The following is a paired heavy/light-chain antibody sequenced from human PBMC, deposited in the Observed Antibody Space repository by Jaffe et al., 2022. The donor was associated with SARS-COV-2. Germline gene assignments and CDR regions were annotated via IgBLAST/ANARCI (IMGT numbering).Light chain of an antibody. J-gene: IGKJ4*01. V-gene: IGKV3-20*01. CDR1: QGVRSTY. CDR3: QQCGSPPLT. Sequence: EIVLTQSPGTLSLSPGERATLSCRASQGVRSTYLTWYQQKPGQAPRLLIYGASNRAAGIPDRFSGSGSGTDFTLTISRLEPEDFAVYYCQQCGSPPLTFGGGTRVEVK. CDR2: GAS.
Heavy chain of an antibody. CDR3: AREEGAPYSNYHYEDYHGMDV. D-gene: IGHD4-4*01. V-gene: IGHV3-33*01. Sequence: QVPLVESGGGVVQPGGSLRLSCTASGFSFRSFGMHWVRQAPGRGLEWVAIIWYDGNNERYADSVKGRFTISRDNVKNTMYLQMNNLRVEDTAVYYCAREEGAPYSNYHYEDYHGMDVWGQGTTVTVSS. J-gene: IGHJ6*02. CDR2: IWYDGNNE. CDR1: GFSFRSFG.